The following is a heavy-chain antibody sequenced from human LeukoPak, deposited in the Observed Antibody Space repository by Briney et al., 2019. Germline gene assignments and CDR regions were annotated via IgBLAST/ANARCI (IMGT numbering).Heavy chain of an antibody. V-gene: IGHV3-30*02. CDR3: AKDNMRYCSITSCYGTNWFDP. D-gene: IGHD2-2*01. CDR1: GFTFSNYW. CDR2: IRYDGSNK. Sequence: GGSLRLSCAASGFTFSNYWMIWIRQAPGKGLEWVAFIRYDGSNKYYADSVKGRFTISRDNSKNTLYLQMNSLRAEDTDVYYCAKDNMRYCSITSCYGTNWFDPWGQGTLVTVSS. J-gene: IGHJ5*02.